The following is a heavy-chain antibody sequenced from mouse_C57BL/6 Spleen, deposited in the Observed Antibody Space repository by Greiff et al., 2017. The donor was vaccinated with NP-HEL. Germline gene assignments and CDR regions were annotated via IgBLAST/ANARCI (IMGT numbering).Heavy chain of an antibody. V-gene: IGHV5-6*01. CDR3: ARLTTTVVAPYAMDY. J-gene: IGHJ4*01. D-gene: IGHD1-1*01. CDR1: GFTFSSYG. Sequence: EVQLVESGGDLVKPGGSLKLSCAASGFTFSSYGMSWVRQTPDKRLEWVATISSGGSYTYYPDSVKGRFTISRDNAKNTLYLQMSSLKSEDTAMYYCARLTTTVVAPYAMDYWGQGTSVTVSS. CDR2: ISSGGSYT.